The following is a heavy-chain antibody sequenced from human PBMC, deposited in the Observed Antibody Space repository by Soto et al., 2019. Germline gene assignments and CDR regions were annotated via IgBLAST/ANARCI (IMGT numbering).Heavy chain of an antibody. Sequence: SETLSLTCAVSGCSIISGGYSWSWIRQPPGKGLEWIGYIYHSGSTYYNPSLKSRVTISVDRSKNQFSLKLSSVTAADTAVYYCARGGDSYGFPPEGWFDPWGQGTLVTVSS. CDR1: GCSIISGGYS. J-gene: IGHJ5*02. D-gene: IGHD5-18*01. CDR3: ARGGDSYGFPPEGWFDP. CDR2: IYHSGST. V-gene: IGHV4-30-2*01.